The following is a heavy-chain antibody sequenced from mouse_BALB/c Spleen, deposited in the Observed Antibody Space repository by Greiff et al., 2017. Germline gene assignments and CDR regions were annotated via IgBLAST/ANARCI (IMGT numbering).Heavy chain of an antibody. D-gene: IGHD1-2*01. Sequence: VMLVESGPGLVAPSQSLSITCTVSGFSLSRYSVHWVRQPPGKGLEWLGMIWGGGSTDYNSALKSRLSISKDNPKSQVFLKMNSLQTDDTAMYYCASLTTATSYYAMDYWGQGTSVTVSS. V-gene: IGHV2-6-4*01. CDR3: ASLTTATSYYAMDY. CDR2: IWGGGST. J-gene: IGHJ4*01. CDR1: GFSLSRYS.